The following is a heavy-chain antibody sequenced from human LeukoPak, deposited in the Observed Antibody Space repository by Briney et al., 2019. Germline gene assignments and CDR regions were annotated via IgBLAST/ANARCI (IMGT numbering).Heavy chain of an antibody. Sequence: GESLKISCKGSGYSITSYWIGWVRQMPGKGLEWMGIIYPGDSDTRYSPSFQGQVTISADKSISTAYLQWSSLKASDTATYYCARHGGRDYELVDPWGQGTLVTVSS. J-gene: IGHJ5*02. V-gene: IGHV5-51*01. CDR2: IYPGDSDT. D-gene: IGHD4-17*01. CDR3: ARHGGRDYELVDP. CDR1: GYSITSYW.